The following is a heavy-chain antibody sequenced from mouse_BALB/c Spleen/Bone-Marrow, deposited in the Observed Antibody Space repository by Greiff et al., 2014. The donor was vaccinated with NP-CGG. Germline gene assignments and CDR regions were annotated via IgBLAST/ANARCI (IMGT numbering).Heavy chain of an antibody. J-gene: IGHJ2*01. Sequence: EVMLVESGGGLVQPGGSMKLSCVASGFTFSNYWMNWVRQSPEKGLEWVAEIRLKSNNYATHYAESVKGRFTISRDDSKSSVYLQMNNLRAEDTGIYYCTRGYYYGSSYVFDYWGQGTTLTVSS. D-gene: IGHD1-1*01. V-gene: IGHV6-6*02. CDR3: TRGYYYGSSYVFDY. CDR1: GFTFSNYW. CDR2: IRLKSNNYAT.